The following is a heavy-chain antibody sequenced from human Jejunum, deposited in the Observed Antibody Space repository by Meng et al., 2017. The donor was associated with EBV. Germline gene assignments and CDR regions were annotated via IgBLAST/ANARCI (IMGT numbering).Heavy chain of an antibody. CDR2: IYYSGST. CDR1: GGSISSSSSH. J-gene: IGHJ5*02. D-gene: IGHD3-10*01. Sequence: HPQLQESGPGLVKPSETLSFTCTVSGGSISSSSSHWGWIRQPPGKGLEWIGSIYYSGSTYYNPSLKSRVTISVDTSKNQFSLKLSSVTAADTAVYYCARRGGEGWFDPWGQGTLVTVSS. V-gene: IGHV4-39*01. CDR3: ARRGGEGWFDP.